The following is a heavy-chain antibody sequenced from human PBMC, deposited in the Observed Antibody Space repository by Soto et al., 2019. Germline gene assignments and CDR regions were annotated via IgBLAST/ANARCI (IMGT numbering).Heavy chain of an antibody. CDR2: ISYDGSNK. J-gene: IGHJ4*02. CDR1: GFTFSSYG. Sequence: QVQLVESGGGVVQPGRSLRLSCAASGFTFSSYGMHWVRQAPGKGLEWVAVISYDGSNKYYADSVKGRFTISRDNSKNTLYVQMNSLRAEDTAVYYCARGPSSLTRFDYWGQGTLVTVSS. V-gene: IGHV3-30*03. D-gene: IGHD2-2*01. CDR3: ARGPSSLTRFDY.